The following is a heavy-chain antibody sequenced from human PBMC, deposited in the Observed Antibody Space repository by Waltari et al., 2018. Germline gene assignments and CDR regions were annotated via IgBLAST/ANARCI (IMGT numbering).Heavy chain of an antibody. CDR3: ARGYMTTVTTLGY. CDR1: GLTFSSYS. V-gene: IGHV3-21*01. D-gene: IGHD4-17*01. J-gene: IGHJ4*02. CDR2: ISSSSSYI. Sequence: EVQLVESGGGLVKTGGSLRLSCAASGLTFSSYSMNGLRQAPGKGLEWVSSISSSSSYIYYADSVKGRFTISRDNAKNSLYLQMNSLRAEDTAVYYCARGYMTTVTTLGYWGQGTLVTVSS.